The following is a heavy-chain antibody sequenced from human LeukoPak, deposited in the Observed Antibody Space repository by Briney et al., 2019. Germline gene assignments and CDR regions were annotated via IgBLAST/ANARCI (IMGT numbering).Heavy chain of an antibody. J-gene: IGHJ4*02. Sequence: RSGGSLRLSCAASGYTFSSYGMHWVRQAPGKGLEWVAVISYDGSNKYYADSVKGRFTISRDNSKNTLYLQMNSLRAEDTAVYYCAPRINMIVVVSTWGQGTLVTVSS. D-gene: IGHD3-22*01. V-gene: IGHV3-30*03. CDR3: APRINMIVVVST. CDR2: ISYDGSNK. CDR1: GYTFSSYG.